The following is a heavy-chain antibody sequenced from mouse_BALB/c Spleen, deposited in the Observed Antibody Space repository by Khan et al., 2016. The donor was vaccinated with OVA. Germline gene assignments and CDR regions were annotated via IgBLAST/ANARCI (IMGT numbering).Heavy chain of an antibody. Sequence: VQLQQPGAELVRPGALVNLSCKASGFNIKDYYMHWVKQRPEQGMEGSGWIDPENGNTIYDPKFQGKARITTDTFSKQAYLQLSSLTSEDTAVYYCARDGYSPWFAYWGQETLVTVAA. CDR1: GFNIKDYY. D-gene: IGHD2-3*01. J-gene: IGHJ3*01. V-gene: IGHV14-1*02. CDR2: IDPENGNT. CDR3: ARDGYSPWFAY.